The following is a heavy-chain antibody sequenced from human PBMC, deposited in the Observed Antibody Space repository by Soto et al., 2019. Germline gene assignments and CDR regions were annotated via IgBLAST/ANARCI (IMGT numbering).Heavy chain of an antibody. CDR1: GYTFTSYA. CDR3: ARPNYDILTGYYFGINYFDY. CDR2: INAGNGNT. V-gene: IGHV1-3*01. J-gene: IGHJ4*02. D-gene: IGHD3-9*01. Sequence: QVQLVQSGAEVKKPGASVKVSCKASGYTFTSYAMHWVRQAPGQRLEWMGWINAGNGNTKYSQKFQVRVTITRDTTARTAYMELSSLRSEDTAVYYCARPNYDILTGYYFGINYFDYWGQGTLVTVSS.